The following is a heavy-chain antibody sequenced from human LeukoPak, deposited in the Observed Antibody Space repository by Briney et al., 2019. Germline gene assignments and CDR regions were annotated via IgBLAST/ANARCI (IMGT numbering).Heavy chain of an antibody. CDR1: GFSLTTYG. CDR2: IWYDGSRK. J-gene: IGHJ4*02. D-gene: IGHD3-10*01. CDR3: ARDGGSGIDY. V-gene: IGHV3-33*01. Sequence: GRSLRLSCAASGFSLTTYGTHWLRQAPGKGLEWVAAIWYDGSRKFYGDSVKGRFTVSRDTSENTMYLQMNTLRVDDTAVYYCARDGGSGIDYWGQGTLVTVSS.